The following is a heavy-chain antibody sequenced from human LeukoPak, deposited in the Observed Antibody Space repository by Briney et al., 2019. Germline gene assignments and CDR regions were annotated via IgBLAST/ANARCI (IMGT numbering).Heavy chain of an antibody. V-gene: IGHV3-21*01. CDR2: ISSSSSYI. Sequence: PGGSLRLSCAASGFTFSSYSMNWVRQAPGKGLEWVSSISSSSSYIYYADSVKGRFPISRDNAKNSLYLQMNSLRAEDTAVYYCARERAVTTGFLAFDIWGQGTMVTVSS. CDR1: GFTFSSYS. CDR3: ARERAVTTGFLAFDI. D-gene: IGHD4-17*01. J-gene: IGHJ3*02.